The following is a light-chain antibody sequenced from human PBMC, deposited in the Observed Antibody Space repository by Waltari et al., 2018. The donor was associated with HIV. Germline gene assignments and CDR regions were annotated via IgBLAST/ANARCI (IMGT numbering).Light chain of an antibody. V-gene: IGLV1-51*01. J-gene: IGLJ1*01. CDR2: DTS. CDR1: TSNIGTNY. CDR3: GTWDSSLSAVV. Sequence: QSVLTQPPSVSAAPGQKVTISCSGSTSNIGTNYVSWYQRLPGTAPKLLIYDTSERPSGIPDRFSGSKSGTSATLGITGLQTGDEADYYCGTWDSSLSAVVFGTGTKVTVL.